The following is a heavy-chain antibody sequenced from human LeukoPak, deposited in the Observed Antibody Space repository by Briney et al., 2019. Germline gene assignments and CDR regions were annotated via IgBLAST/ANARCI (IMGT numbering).Heavy chain of an antibody. D-gene: IGHD5-18*01. J-gene: IGHJ6*02. V-gene: IGHV1-2*02. CDR2: IHPNSGAT. CDR3: ARNTAPGYGLDV. CDR1: GYTFTGYY. Sequence: EASVKVSCKASGYTFTGYYIHWVRQAPGQGFEWMGWIHPNSGATGYAQNFQGRVTMTRDTSISTAYVDLSRLRSDDTAVYYCARNTAPGYGLDVWGQGTPVTVSS.